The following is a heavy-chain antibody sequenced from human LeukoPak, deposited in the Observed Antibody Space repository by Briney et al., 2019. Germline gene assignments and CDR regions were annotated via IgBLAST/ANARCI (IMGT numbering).Heavy chain of an antibody. Sequence: GGSLRLSCAASGFTFDDYAMHWVRQAPGKGLEWVSGISWNSGSMGYADSVKGRFTISRDNAKNSLYLQMNSPRAEDTAVYYCAKGGHCSSTSCPFDPWGQGTLVTVSS. V-gene: IGHV3-9*01. CDR1: GFTFDDYA. CDR2: ISWNSGSM. J-gene: IGHJ5*02. D-gene: IGHD2-2*01. CDR3: AKGGHCSSTSCPFDP.